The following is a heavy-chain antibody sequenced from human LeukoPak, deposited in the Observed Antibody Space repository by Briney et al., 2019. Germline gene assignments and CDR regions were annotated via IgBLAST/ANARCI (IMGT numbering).Heavy chain of an antibody. V-gene: IGHV1-69*06. D-gene: IGHD6-13*01. CDR3: ARVSSPLKAIAAARILGY. CDR2: IIPIFGTA. CDR1: GGTFSSYA. J-gene: IGHJ4*02. Sequence: GASVKVSCKASGGTFSSYAISWVRQAPGQGLEWMGGIIPIFGTANYAQKFQGRVTVTADKSSTTVYMELSSLRSEDTAVYYCARVSSPLKAIAAARILGYWGQGTLVTVSS.